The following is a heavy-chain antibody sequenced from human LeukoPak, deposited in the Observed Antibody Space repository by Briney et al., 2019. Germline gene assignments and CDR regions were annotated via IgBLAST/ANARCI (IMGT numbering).Heavy chain of an antibody. V-gene: IGHV3-23*01. CDR3: AKDILYYDSSGYYYCYFDY. D-gene: IGHD3-22*01. Sequence: PGGSLRPSCAASGFTFSSYAMSWVRQAPGKGLEWVSAISGSGGSTYYADSVKGRFTISRDNSKNTLYLQMNSLRAEDTAVYYCAKDILYYDSSGYYYCYFDYWGQGTLVTVSS. J-gene: IGHJ4*02. CDR2: ISGSGGST. CDR1: GFTFSSYA.